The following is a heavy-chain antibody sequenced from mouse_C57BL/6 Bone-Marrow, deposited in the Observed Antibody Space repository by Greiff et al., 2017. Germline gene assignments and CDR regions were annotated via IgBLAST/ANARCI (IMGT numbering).Heavy chain of an antibody. Sequence: EVQLQQSGTVLARPGASVKMSCKTSGYTFTSYWMHWVKQRPGQGLEWIGAIYPGNGDTSYNQKFKGKANLTAGTSASTAYMELSSLTNEDSAVYSCTISFDGYYTWFAYWGQGTLVTVSA. J-gene: IGHJ3*01. D-gene: IGHD2-3*01. CDR2: IYPGNGDT. CDR1: GYTFTSYW. CDR3: TISFDGYYTWFAY. V-gene: IGHV1-5*01.